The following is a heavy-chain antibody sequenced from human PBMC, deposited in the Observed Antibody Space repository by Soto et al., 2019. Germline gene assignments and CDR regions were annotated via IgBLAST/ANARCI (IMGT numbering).Heavy chain of an antibody. CDR1: GFTFSSYA. D-gene: IGHD6-13*01. CDR3: AKIDPGYSSSWYYFDY. CDR2: ISGSGGST. V-gene: IGHV3-23*01. J-gene: IGHJ4*02. Sequence: PGGSLRLSCAASGFTFSSYAMSWVRQAPGKGLEWVSAISGSGGSTYYADSVKGRFTISRDNSKNTLYLQMNSLRAEDTAVYYCAKIDPGYSSSWYYFDYWGQGTLVTISS.